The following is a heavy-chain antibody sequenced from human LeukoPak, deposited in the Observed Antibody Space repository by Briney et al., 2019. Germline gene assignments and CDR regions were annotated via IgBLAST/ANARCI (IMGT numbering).Heavy chain of an antibody. CDR1: GFTFSNAW. CDR2: ISSSGTTI. Sequence: PGGSLRLSCAASGFTFSNAWMSWVRQAPGKGLEWVSYISSSGTTISYGDSVKGRFTISRDNAKNSLYLQMNSLRVEDTAVYYCAKTSDWGQGTLVTVSS. V-gene: IGHV3-11*04. CDR3: AKTSD. J-gene: IGHJ4*02.